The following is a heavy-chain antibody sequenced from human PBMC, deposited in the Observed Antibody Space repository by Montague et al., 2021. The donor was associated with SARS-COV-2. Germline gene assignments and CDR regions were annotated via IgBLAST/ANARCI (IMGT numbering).Heavy chain of an antibody. CDR1: GFTFEDFA. Sequence: SLRLSCAASGFTFEDFAMNWVRQAPGKSLEWVSLISGDGRSRYYADSVKGRFTISRDNSKNSLFLHVNSLRTEDTALYYCARDRGYGDFYYYGMDVWGQGTTVTVSS. J-gene: IGHJ6*02. D-gene: IGHD4-17*01. V-gene: IGHV3-43*02. CDR3: ARDRGYGDFYYYGMDV. CDR2: ISGDGRSR.